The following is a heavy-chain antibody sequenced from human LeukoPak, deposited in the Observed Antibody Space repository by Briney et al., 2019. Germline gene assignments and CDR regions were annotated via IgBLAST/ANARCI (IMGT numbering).Heavy chain of an antibody. D-gene: IGHD3-22*01. CDR2: IYYSGST. Sequence: PSETLSLTCTVSGGSISSYYWSWIRQPPGKGLEWIGYIYYSGSTNYNPSLKSRVTISVDTSKNQFSLKLSSVIAADTAVYYCARAVSVYYDSSGYWEVYFDYWGQGTLVTVSS. CDR1: GGSISSYY. CDR3: ARAVSVYYDSSGYWEVYFDY. V-gene: IGHV4-59*01. J-gene: IGHJ4*02.